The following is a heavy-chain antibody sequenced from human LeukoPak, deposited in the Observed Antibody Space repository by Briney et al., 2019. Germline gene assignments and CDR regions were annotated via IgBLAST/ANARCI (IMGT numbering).Heavy chain of an antibody. CDR3: ARAPIVPYSGYDFGNWYFDV. J-gene: IGHJ2*01. V-gene: IGHV3-20*01. D-gene: IGHD5-12*01. CDR2: INWNGNSA. Sequence: GGSLRLSCAVSGFTFEDYGMSWVRQAPGKGLEWVAGINWNGNSAGYRDSVKGRFTISRDNAKNFLYLQINSLRAEDTAFYHCARAPIVPYSGYDFGNWYFDVWGRGTLVTVSS. CDR1: GFTFEDYG.